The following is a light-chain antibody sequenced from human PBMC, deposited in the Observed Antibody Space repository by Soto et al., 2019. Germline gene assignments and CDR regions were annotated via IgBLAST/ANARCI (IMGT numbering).Light chain of an antibody. J-gene: IGKJ1*01. Sequence: EIVMTQSPATLSVSPGEWATLSCRASQSVRSNLAWYQQRPGQAPRLLIYAASTRATGIPARFRGSGSGTEFTLTIDSLQSEDFAVYYCQQYNNWPRTFGQGTKVEIK. CDR3: QQYNNWPRT. CDR2: AAS. V-gene: IGKV3-15*01. CDR1: QSVRSN.